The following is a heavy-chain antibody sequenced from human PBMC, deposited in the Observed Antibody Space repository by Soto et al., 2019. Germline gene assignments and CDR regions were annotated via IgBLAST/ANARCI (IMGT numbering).Heavy chain of an antibody. J-gene: IGHJ4*02. CDR1: GFPFSNHV. CDR3: VNGDYY. D-gene: IGHD4-17*01. Sequence: EEQLVESGGGLVQPGGSLRLSCAASGFPFSNHVMNWVRQAPGRGLEWVSSINRDYNTYYADSVRGRFTISRDNAKDSLYLRMNSLRADDTAVYYCVNGDYYVGQGTLVTVSS. CDR2: INRDYNT. V-gene: IGHV3-48*01.